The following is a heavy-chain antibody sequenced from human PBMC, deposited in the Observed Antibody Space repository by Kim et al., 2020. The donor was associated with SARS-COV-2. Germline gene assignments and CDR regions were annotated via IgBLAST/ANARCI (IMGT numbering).Heavy chain of an antibody. V-gene: IGHV3-30-3*01. CDR3: AREAYYDRGDGSEKAFD. D-gene: IGHD3-22*01. J-gene: IGHJ4*01. CDR2: MSSDGITK. CDR1: GFTFSKYT. Sequence: GGSLRLSCAASGFTFSKYTMHWVRQAPGRGLEWVALMSSDGITKYYADSVKGRFTISRDNSKNTLSLQGNSLRTEDTAAYYCAREAYYDRGDGSEKAFD.